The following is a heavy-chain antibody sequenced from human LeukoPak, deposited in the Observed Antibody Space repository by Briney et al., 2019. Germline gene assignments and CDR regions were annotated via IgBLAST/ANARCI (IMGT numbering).Heavy chain of an antibody. J-gene: IGHJ4*02. CDR2: IKPSGGST. V-gene: IGHV1-46*01. CDR3: ARVHDSDWYFDY. Sequence: GASVKVSCKASGYSFTTYYMHWVRQAPGQGLEWMGIIKPSGGSTSYAQKFQGRVTMTRDTSTSTVYMELSSLRSEDTAVYYCARVHDSDWYFDYWGQGTLVTVSS. D-gene: IGHD6-19*01. CDR1: GYSFTTYY.